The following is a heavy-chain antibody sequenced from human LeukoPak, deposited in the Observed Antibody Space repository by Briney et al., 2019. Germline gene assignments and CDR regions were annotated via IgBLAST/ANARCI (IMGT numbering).Heavy chain of an antibody. CDR1: GGTFSSYA. CDR3: ARDPGIAAAEGNWFDP. V-gene: IGHV1-69*04. Sequence: ASVKVSCKASGGTFSSYAISWVRQAPGQGLEWMGRIIPILGIADYAQKFQGRVTITADKSTSTAYMELSSLRSEDTAVYYCARDPGIAAAEGNWFDPWGQGTLVTVPS. D-gene: IGHD6-13*01. J-gene: IGHJ5*02. CDR2: IIPILGIA.